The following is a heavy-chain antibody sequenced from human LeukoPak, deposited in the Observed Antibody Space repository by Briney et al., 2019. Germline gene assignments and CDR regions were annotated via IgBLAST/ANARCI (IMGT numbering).Heavy chain of an antibody. V-gene: IGHV4-34*01. CDR1: GGSFSGYY. CDR2: INHSGST. Sequence: PSETLSLTCAVYGGSFSGYYWSWIRQPPGKGLEWIGEINHSGSTNYNPSLKSRVTISVDTSKNQFSLKLSSVTAADTAVYYCARDKYDLWSGYCIDYWGQGTLVTVSS. D-gene: IGHD3-3*01. CDR3: ARDKYDLWSGYCIDY. J-gene: IGHJ4*02.